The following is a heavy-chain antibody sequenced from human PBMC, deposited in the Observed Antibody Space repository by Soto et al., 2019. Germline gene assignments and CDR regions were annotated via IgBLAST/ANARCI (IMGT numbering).Heavy chain of an antibody. D-gene: IGHD2-2*01. CDR3: ARVPDR. V-gene: IGHV4-59*12. J-gene: IGHJ5*02. CDR1: GGSISTYY. CDR2: IYYSGIT. Sequence: SETLSLTCTVSGGSISTYYWSWIRQPPGKGLEWIGYIYYSGITDYNPSLKSRVTISVDASKNQFSLKLSSVTAADTAVYYCARVPDRWGQGTLVTVSS.